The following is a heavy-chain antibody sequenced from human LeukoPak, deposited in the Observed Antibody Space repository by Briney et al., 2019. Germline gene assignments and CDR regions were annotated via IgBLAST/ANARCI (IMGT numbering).Heavy chain of an antibody. CDR3: ARDSAY. Sequence: PGGSLRLSCAASGFTVSSNYMSWVRQAPGKGLEWVSVIYSGGSTYYTGSVKGRFTISRDNSKSTLYLQMNSLRIEDTALYYCARDSAYWGQGTLVTVSS. CDR1: GFTVSSNY. D-gene: IGHD2-15*01. V-gene: IGHV3-66*02. CDR2: IYSGGST. J-gene: IGHJ4*02.